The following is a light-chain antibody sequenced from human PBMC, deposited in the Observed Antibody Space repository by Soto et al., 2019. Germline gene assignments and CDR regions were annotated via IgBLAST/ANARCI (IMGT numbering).Light chain of an antibody. V-gene: IGLV4-69*01. CDR1: SRQSSYA. Sequence: QLVLTQSPSASASLGASVKLTCTLSSRQSSYAIAWHQQQPEKGPRYLMKVNSDGSHSKGDGIPDRFSGSSSGAERYLTISSLQSEEEADYYCQTGGTGFVIFGGGTKLTVL. CDR2: VNSDGSH. J-gene: IGLJ2*01. CDR3: QTGGTGFVI.